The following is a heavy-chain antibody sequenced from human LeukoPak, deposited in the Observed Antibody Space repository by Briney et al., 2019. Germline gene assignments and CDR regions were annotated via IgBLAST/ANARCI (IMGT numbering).Heavy chain of an antibody. Sequence: SAPALLQPSPALGLTFSCSGFSRSSRGMCVGWIRQRPGKALECLALTDWDDHKYYNASLGPRPAISKNTSKNQVVLTMPTMDPVDTPTYFCARYLYGDSASYFDYGGQGSLVIVSS. CDR3: ARYLYGDSASYFDY. CDR1: GFSRSSRGMC. V-gene: IGHV2-70*01. J-gene: IGHJ4*02. D-gene: IGHD4-17*01. CDR2: TDWDDHK.